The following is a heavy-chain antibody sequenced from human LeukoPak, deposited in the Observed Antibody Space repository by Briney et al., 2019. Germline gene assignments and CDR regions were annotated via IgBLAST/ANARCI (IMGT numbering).Heavy chain of an antibody. D-gene: IGHD2-21*02. CDR1: GYGFTDYY. CDR3: ARDPFGDSVFDV. V-gene: IGHV1-2*02. Sequence: ASVKVSCKTSGYGFTDYYMHWVRQAPGQGLEWMGWISPNSGGTNYAQKFQGRVTMTRDTSISTAYMDLSRLRSDDTAVYYCARDPFGDSVFDVWGQGTMVTVSS. J-gene: IGHJ3*01. CDR2: ISPNSGGT.